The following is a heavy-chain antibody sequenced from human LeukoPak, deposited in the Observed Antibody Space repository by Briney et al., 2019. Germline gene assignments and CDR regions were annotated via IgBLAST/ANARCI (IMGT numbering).Heavy chain of an antibody. CDR1: GFTFSSYW. J-gene: IGHJ4*02. CDR3: ARDQRYCSSSSCPWEPFDY. D-gene: IGHD2-2*01. Sequence: QTGGSLRLSCAASGFTFSSYWMSWVRQAPGKGLEWVANIKQDGSEKYYVDSVKGRFTISRDNAKNSLYLQMNSLRAEDTAVHYCARDQRYCSSSSCPWEPFDYWGQGTLVTVSS. CDR2: IKQDGSEK. V-gene: IGHV3-7*05.